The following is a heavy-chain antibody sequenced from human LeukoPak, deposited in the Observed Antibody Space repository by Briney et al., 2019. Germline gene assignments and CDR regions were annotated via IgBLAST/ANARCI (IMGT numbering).Heavy chain of an antibody. J-gene: IGHJ3*02. Sequence: SETLSLTCAVYGGSFSGYYWSWLRQPPGKGLEWIGEINHSGSTNYNPSLKSRVTISVDTSKNQFSLKLSSVTAADTAVYYCAIGGAYCGGDCPPDAFDIWGQGTMVTVSS. D-gene: IGHD2-21*02. CDR2: INHSGST. CDR3: AIGGAYCGGDCPPDAFDI. V-gene: IGHV4-34*01. CDR1: GGSFSGYY.